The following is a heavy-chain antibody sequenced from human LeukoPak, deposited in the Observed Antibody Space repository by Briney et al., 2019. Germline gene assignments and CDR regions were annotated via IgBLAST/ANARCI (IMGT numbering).Heavy chain of an antibody. CDR3: AKGYFADYGDYESPLKFDP. CDR1: GFTFSSYG. Sequence: PGGSLRLSCAAPGFTFSSYGMHWVRQAPGEGLEWVAYIQYDGSNQQYADSVKGRFIISRDRSKNIPYLQMSSLRPEDTALYFCAKGYFADYGDYESPLKFDPWGQGTLVTVSS. D-gene: IGHD4-17*01. V-gene: IGHV3-30*02. CDR2: IQYDGSNQ. J-gene: IGHJ5*02.